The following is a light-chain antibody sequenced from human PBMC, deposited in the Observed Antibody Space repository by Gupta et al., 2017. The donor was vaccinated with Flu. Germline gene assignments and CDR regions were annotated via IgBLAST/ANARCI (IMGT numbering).Light chain of an antibody. CDR3: QTWASGGV. J-gene: IGLJ3*02. Sequence: VNVICTLSSGHSSYAIAWHQQQPEKGPRFLMKVNSDGSHSKGDGIPDRFSGSSSGAERYLTISSLQSEDEADYYCQTWASGGVFGGGTKLTVL. CDR1: SGHSSYA. CDR2: VNSDGSH. V-gene: IGLV4-69*01.